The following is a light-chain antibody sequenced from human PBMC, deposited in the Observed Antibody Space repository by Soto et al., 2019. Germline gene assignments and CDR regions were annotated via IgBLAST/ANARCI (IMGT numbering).Light chain of an antibody. CDR3: SSYTSSSTVV. V-gene: IGLV2-14*01. Sequence: QSALTQPASVSGSPGQSITISCTGTSSDVGGYNYVSWYQQHPGKAPKLMIYDVSNRPSGVSNRFSGSKSGNTASLTISGLQAEDEADYHCSSYTSSSTVVFVGGTQLTVL. CDR2: DVS. CDR1: SSDVGGYNY. J-gene: IGLJ2*01.